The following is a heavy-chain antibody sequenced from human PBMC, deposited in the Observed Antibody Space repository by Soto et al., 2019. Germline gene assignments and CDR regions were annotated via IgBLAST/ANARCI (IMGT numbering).Heavy chain of an antibody. Sequence: QITLKESGPPLVKPTQTLTLTCTFSGFSLSTTGVSVGWIRQPPGRALEWLALIYWDDDKRYSPSLKSRLTINKDPSKKQVVLTMTTMDPVDTATYFCAHRGGQLWLDSRGQGTLVTVSS. CDR2: IYWDDDK. D-gene: IGHD3-16*01. CDR1: GFSLSTTGVS. CDR3: AHRGGQLWLDS. J-gene: IGHJ5*01. V-gene: IGHV2-5*02.